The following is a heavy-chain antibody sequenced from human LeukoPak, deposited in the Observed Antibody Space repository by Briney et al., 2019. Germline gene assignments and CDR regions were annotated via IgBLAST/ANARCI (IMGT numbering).Heavy chain of an antibody. D-gene: IGHD3-22*01. Sequence: ASVKVSCKASGYTFTSYVMNWVRQAPGQGLEWMGWINTNTGNPTYAQGFTGRFVFSLDTSVSTAYLQISSLKAEDTAVYYCARTYYYDSSGYYYLFDYWGQGTLVTVSS. CDR2: INTNTGNP. V-gene: IGHV7-4-1*02. J-gene: IGHJ4*02. CDR3: ARTYYYDSSGYYYLFDY. CDR1: GYTFTSYV.